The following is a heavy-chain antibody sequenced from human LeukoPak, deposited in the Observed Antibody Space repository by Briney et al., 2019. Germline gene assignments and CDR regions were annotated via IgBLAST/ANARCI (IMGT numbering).Heavy chain of an antibody. CDR3: ARLPYTRRVDYYGMDV. CDR2: IYPGDSDT. J-gene: IGHJ6*02. D-gene: IGHD2-2*02. V-gene: IGHV5-51*01. Sequence: GESLKISCKGSGYSFTSYWIGWVRQMPGKGLEWMGIIYPGDSDTRYSPSFQGQVTISADKSISTAYLQWSSLKASDTAMYYCARLPYTRRVDYYGMDVWGQGTTVTVSS. CDR1: GYSFTSYW.